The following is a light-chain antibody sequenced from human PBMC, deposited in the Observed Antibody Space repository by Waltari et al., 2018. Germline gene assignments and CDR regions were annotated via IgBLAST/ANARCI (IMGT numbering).Light chain of an antibody. V-gene: IGKV1-5*01. CDR2: DAS. Sequence: DIQMTQSPSTLSASVGDRVTITCRASQTISNWLAWYQQKPGRAPELLIYDASTLESGVPSRFSGSGSGTEFTLTISSLQPDDFATYTCLQYNNFPLTFGGGTKVESK. J-gene: IGKJ4*01. CDR3: LQYNNFPLT. CDR1: QTISNW.